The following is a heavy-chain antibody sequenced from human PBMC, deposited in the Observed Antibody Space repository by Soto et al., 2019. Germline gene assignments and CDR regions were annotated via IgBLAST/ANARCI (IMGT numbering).Heavy chain of an antibody. CDR3: ASGSYDSSGYRANWFDP. D-gene: IGHD3-22*01. V-gene: IGHV4-38-2*01. CDR2: IYHSGST. CDR1: GYSISSGYY. Sequence: PSETLSLTCAVSGYSISSGYYWGWIRQPPGKGLEWIGSIYHSGSTYYNPSLKSRVTISVDTSKNQFSLKLSSVTAADTAVYYCASGSYDSSGYRANWFDPWGQGTLVTVSS. J-gene: IGHJ5*02.